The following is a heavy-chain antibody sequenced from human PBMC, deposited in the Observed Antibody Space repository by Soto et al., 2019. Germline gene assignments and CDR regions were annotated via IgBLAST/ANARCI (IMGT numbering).Heavy chain of an antibody. D-gene: IGHD3-3*01. Sequence: SETLSLTCTVSGGSISSYYWSWIRQPPGKGLEWIGYIYYSGSTNYNPSLKSRVTISVDTSKNQFSLKLSSVTAADTAVYYCARQDFWSGYAILEGWYMDVWGKGTTVTVSS. CDR1: GGSISSYY. CDR3: ARQDFWSGYAILEGWYMDV. CDR2: IYYSGST. J-gene: IGHJ6*03. V-gene: IGHV4-59*08.